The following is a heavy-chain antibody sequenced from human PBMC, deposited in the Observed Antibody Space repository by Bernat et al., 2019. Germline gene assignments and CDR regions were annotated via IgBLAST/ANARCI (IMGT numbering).Heavy chain of an antibody. V-gene: IGHV1-3*01. CDR3: ARPDCSSTSCLENYFDY. CDR1: GYTFTSYA. CDR2: INAGNGNT. Sequence: QVQLVQSGAEVKKPGASVKVSCKASGYTFTSYAMHWVRQAPGQRLEWMGWINAGNGNTKYSQKFQGRVTITRDTSASTAYMELSSLRSEDTAVYYCARPDCSSTSCLENYFDYWGQGTLVTVSS. J-gene: IGHJ4*02. D-gene: IGHD2-2*01.